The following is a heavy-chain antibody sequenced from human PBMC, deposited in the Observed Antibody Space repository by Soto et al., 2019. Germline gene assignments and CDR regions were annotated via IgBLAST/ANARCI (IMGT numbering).Heavy chain of an antibody. D-gene: IGHD1-26*01. J-gene: IGHJ1*01. CDR2: IYYSGST. CDR1: GGSVSSGSYY. V-gene: IGHV4-61*01. Sequence: KQSQTLSLTCTVSGGSVSSGSYYWSWIRQPPGKGLEWIGYIYYSGSTNYNPSLKSRVTISVDTSKNQFSLKLRSVTAADTAVYYCARVAVWELVPNAEYFQHWGQGTLVTVSS. CDR3: ARVAVWELVPNAEYFQH.